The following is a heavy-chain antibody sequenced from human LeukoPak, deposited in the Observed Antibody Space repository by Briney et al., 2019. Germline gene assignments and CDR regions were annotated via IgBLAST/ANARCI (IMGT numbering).Heavy chain of an antibody. CDR3: ARDGRGGYSYGYINYYGMDV. CDR2: ISSSSSYI. J-gene: IGHJ6*04. V-gene: IGHV3-21*01. D-gene: IGHD5-18*01. Sequence: KAGGSLRLSCAASRFTFSDYTMSWVRQAPGKGLQWVSSISSSSSYIYYADSVKGRFTISRDNAKNSLYLQMNSLRAEDTAVYYCARDGRGGYSYGYINYYGMDVWGKGTTVTVSS. CDR1: RFTFSDYT.